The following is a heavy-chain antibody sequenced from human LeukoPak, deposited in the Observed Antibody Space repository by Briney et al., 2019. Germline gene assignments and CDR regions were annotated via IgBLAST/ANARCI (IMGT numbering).Heavy chain of an antibody. CDR1: GFTFSSYS. CDR3: ATLRRSNGMDV. V-gene: IGHV4-34*08. D-gene: IGHD5/OR15-5a*01. J-gene: IGHJ6*04. CDR2: INHSGST. Sequence: GSLRLSCAASGFTFSSYSMNWIRQPPGKGLEWIGEINHSGSTNYNPSLKSRVTISVDTSKNQFSLKLSSVTAADTAVYYCATLRRSNGMDVWGKGTTVTVSS.